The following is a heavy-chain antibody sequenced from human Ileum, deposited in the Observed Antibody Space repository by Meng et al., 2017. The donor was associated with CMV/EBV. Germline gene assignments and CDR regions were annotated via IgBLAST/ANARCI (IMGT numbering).Heavy chain of an antibody. CDR3: ARITSGWYYFDY. V-gene: IGHV6-1*01. Sequence: SGDSVSRNNAAWNWIRQSPSRGLEWLGRTYYRSRWFNDSAVSVKGRISINADTSKNQFSLQLNSVTPEDTAVYYCARITSGWYYFDYWGQGTLVTVSS. CDR2: TYYRSRWFN. CDR1: GDSVSRNNAA. J-gene: IGHJ4*02. D-gene: IGHD6-19*01.